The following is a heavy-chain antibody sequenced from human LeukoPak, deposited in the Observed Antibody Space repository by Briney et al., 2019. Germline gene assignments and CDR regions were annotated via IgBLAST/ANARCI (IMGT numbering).Heavy chain of an antibody. Sequence: SETLSLTCTVSGGSISSSSYYWGWIRQPPGKGLEWIGCIYYSGSTYYNPSLKSRVTISVDTSKNQFSLKLSSVTAADTAVYYCARMVSSGWTFDYWGQGTLVTVSS. J-gene: IGHJ4*02. CDR3: ARMVSSGWTFDY. V-gene: IGHV4-39*07. CDR1: GGSISSSSYY. D-gene: IGHD6-19*01. CDR2: IYYSGST.